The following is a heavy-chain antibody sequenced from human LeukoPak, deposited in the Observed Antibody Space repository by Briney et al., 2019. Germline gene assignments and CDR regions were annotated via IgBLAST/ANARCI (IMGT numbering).Heavy chain of an antibody. Sequence: SETLSLTCTVSGCSLSSYYWSWIRQPPGKGLEWIGYIYYSGSTNYNPSLKSRVTISVDTSKNQFSLKLSSVTAADTAVYYCARDRAYYDFWSGYYGYYYYMDVWGKGTTVTVSS. CDR3: ARDRAYYDFWSGYYGYYYYMDV. D-gene: IGHD3-3*01. CDR1: GCSLSSYY. V-gene: IGHV4-59*01. CDR2: IYYSGST. J-gene: IGHJ6*03.